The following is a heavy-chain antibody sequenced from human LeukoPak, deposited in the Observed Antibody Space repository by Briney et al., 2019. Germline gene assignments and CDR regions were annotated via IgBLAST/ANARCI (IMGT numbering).Heavy chain of an antibody. V-gene: IGHV3-53*01. D-gene: IGHD3-22*01. J-gene: IGHJ4*02. CDR1: GFTVSDYY. Sequence: GGSLRLSCAVSGFTVSDYYMSWVRQAPGKGLEWVSVIHSGGKTYYADSVKGRFTISRDDSKNTLHLQMNSLRAEDTAVYYCARINYYDGSSFYRDYWGQGTLVTVSS. CDR3: ARINYYDGSSFYRDY. CDR2: IHSGGKT.